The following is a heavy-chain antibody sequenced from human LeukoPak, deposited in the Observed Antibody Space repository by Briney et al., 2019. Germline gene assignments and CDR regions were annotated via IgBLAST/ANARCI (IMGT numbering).Heavy chain of an antibody. D-gene: IGHD1-1*01. CDR1: GYTFSGYR. V-gene: IGHV1-2*02. Sequence: ASVTVSCKASGYTFSGYRLHWVRQAHGQGLEWMGWVNPNSGDTNYHQNFQGRVTMTRDTSISTVYMELNRLTSDDTAVYYCARENWYSDYWGQGTLVTVSS. CDR3: ARENWYSDY. J-gene: IGHJ4*02. CDR2: VNPNSGDT.